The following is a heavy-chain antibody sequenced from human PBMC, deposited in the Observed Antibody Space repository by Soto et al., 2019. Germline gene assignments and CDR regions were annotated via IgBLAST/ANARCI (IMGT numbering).Heavy chain of an antibody. CDR1: GFTFSSYS. Sequence: GGSLRLSCAASGFTFSSYSMNWVRQAPGKGLEWVSSISSSSSYIYYADSLKGRFTISRDNAENSLYLQMNSLRAEDTAVYYCARDVSKCSERCYPLDYWGQGTPVTVSS. J-gene: IGHJ4*02. V-gene: IGHV3-21*01. D-gene: IGHD2-15*01. CDR3: ARDVSKCSERCYPLDY. CDR2: ISSSSSYI.